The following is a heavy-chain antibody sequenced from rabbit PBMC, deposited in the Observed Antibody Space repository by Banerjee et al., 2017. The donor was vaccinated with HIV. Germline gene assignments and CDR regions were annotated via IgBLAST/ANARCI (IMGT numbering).Heavy chain of an antibody. J-gene: IGHJ4*01. CDR3: ARGGNL. CDR1: GFSFSSGYD. V-gene: IGHV1S45*01. CDR2: FAVGGSDAP. Sequence: QEQLVESGGGLVQPEGSLTLTCTASGFSFSSGYDMCWVRQAPGKGLEWIACFAVGGSDAPYYASWAKGRFTFSKTSSTTVTLEMTSLTAADTATYFCARGGNLWGPGTLVTVS.